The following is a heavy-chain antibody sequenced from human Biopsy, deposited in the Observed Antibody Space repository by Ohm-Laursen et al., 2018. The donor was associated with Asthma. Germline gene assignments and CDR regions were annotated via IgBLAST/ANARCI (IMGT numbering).Heavy chain of an antibody. D-gene: IGHD3-3*02. CDR3: ARTFHFWSPYHAEHYQL. V-gene: IGHV3-7*01. J-gene: IGHJ1*01. Sequence: SLGLSCAASGFTFGDYRMSWVRQVPGKGLEWVANIKHDRSEKNHVDSLKGRFTISRDNAKNSLYLQMNSLRAEDTAVYYCARTFHFWSPYHAEHYQLWGQGTLVTVSS. CDR1: GFTFGDYR. CDR2: IKHDRSEK.